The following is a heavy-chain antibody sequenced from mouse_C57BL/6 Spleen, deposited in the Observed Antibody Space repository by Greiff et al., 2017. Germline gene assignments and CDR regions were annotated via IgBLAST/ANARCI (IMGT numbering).Heavy chain of an antibody. CDR3: ARSGDGYYDYAMDY. D-gene: IGHD2-3*01. CDR1: GYAFSSYW. Sequence: QVQLQQSGAELVKPGASVKISCKASGYAFSSYWMNWVKQRPGKGLEWIGQIYPGDGDTNYNGKFKGKATLTADTSSSTAYRQLSSLTSEDSAVYFCARSGDGYYDYAMDYWGQGTSVTVSS. J-gene: IGHJ4*01. V-gene: IGHV1-80*01. CDR2: IYPGDGDT.